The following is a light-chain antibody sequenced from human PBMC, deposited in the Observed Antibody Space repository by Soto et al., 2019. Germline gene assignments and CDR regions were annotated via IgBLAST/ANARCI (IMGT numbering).Light chain of an antibody. J-gene: IGKJ1*01. CDR3: QQYETSLGLT. Sequence: EIVLTQSPGTLSLSPGERATLSCRASQSVSSNYLAWYQQKPGQAPRLLIYGASTRSTGVPDRFSGSGSGTDFTLTIRRLEPADFAVYYCQQYETSLGLTFGQGTKVDIK. CDR1: QSVSSNY. CDR2: GAS. V-gene: IGKV3-20*01.